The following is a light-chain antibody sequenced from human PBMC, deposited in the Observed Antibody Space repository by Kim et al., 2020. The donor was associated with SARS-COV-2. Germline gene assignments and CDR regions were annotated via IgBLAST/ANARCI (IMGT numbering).Light chain of an antibody. Sequence: ALGQTVRITCPGDSLRKYYATRYRQRPGQAPLLRLYGKNNRPSGIPDRFSGSTSGTTASLTIIGAQAEDEADYYCNSRDSIGNYVVFGGGTQLTV. CDR2: GKN. CDR1: SLRKYY. V-gene: IGLV3-19*01. CDR3: NSRDSIGNYVV. J-gene: IGLJ2*01.